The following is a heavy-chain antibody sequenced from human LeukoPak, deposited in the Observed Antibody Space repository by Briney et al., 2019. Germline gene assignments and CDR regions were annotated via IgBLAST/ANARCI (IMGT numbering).Heavy chain of an antibody. J-gene: IGHJ4*02. CDR3: AKAISGSLDN. V-gene: IGHV3-30*18. CDR1: GFTFSSYG. CDR2: ISYDGSNK. Sequence: PGGSLRLSCAASGFTFSSYGMHWVRQAPGKGLEWVAVISYDGSNKYYADSVKGRFTISRDNSKNTLYLQMNSLRAEDTAVYYCAKAISGSLDNWGQGTLVTVSS. D-gene: IGHD3-10*01.